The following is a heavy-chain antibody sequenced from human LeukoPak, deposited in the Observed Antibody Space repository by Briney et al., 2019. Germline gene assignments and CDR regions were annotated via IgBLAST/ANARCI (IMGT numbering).Heavy chain of an antibody. J-gene: IGHJ4*02. V-gene: IGHV3-20*04. CDR3: ARGGYYDNSGASDY. CDR2: INWNGDSS. CDR1: GFTFRNYA. D-gene: IGHD3-22*01. Sequence: GGSLRLSCATSGFTFRNYAMHWVRQAPGKGLEWVSGINWNGDSSGYAGSVKGRFTISRDKAKNSLYLQMNSLRAEDTALYYCARGGYYDNSGASDYWGQGTLVTVSS.